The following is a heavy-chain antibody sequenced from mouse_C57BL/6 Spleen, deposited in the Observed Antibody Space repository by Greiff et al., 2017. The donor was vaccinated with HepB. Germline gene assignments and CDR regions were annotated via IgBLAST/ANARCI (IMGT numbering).Heavy chain of an antibody. CDR3: ARSRELGYAMDY. V-gene: IGHV1-18*01. Sequence: VQLKESGPELVKPGASVKIPCKASGYTFTDYNMDWVKQSHGKSLEWIGDINPNNGGTIYNQKFKGKATLTVDKSSSTAYMELRSLTSEDTAVYCCARSRELGYAMDYWGQGTSVTVSS. CDR1: GYTFTDYN. D-gene: IGHD4-1*01. CDR2: INPNNGGT. J-gene: IGHJ4*01.